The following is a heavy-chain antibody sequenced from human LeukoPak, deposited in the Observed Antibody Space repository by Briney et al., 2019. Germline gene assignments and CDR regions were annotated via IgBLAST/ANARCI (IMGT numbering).Heavy chain of an antibody. Sequence: GGSLRLSCAASGFTFDDYGMSWVRQAPGKGLEWVSSISSSSSYIYYADSVKGRFTISRDNAKNSLFLQMNNLSPDDTAVYFCARDPYSGNYGNYYYYYMDVWGKGTTVTISS. CDR3: ARDPYSGNYGNYYYYYMDV. D-gene: IGHD1-26*01. V-gene: IGHV3-21*06. J-gene: IGHJ6*03. CDR1: GFTFDDYG. CDR2: ISSSSSYI.